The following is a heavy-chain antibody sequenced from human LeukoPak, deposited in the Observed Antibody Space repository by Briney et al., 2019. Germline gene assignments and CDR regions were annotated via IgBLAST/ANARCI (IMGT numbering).Heavy chain of an antibody. J-gene: IGHJ1*01. D-gene: IGHD4-17*01. CDR1: GGSISSGDYY. CDR3: ARENYGDYGYFQH. V-gene: IGHV4-30-4*01. Sequence: PSETLSLTCTVSGGSISSGDYYWSWIRQPPGKGLEWIGYIYYGGSTYYNPSLKSRATISVDTSKNQFSLKLSSVTAADTAVYYCARENYGDYGYFQHWGQGTLVTVSS. CDR2: IYYGGST.